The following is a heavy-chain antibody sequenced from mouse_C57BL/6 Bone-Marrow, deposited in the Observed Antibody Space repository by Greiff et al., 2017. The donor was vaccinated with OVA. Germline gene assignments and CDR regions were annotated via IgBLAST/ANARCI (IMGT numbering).Heavy chain of an antibody. J-gene: IGHJ1*03. CDR3: ALYYYGSSLYWYFDV. V-gene: IGHV1-72*01. CDR2: IDPNSGGT. CDR1: GYTFTSYW. Sequence: VQLQESGAELVKPGASVKLSCKASGYTFTSYWMHWVKQRPGRGLEWIGRIDPNSGGTKYNEKFKSKATLTVDKPSSTAYMQLSSLTSEDSAVYYCALYYYGSSLYWYFDVWGTGTTVTVSS. D-gene: IGHD1-1*01.